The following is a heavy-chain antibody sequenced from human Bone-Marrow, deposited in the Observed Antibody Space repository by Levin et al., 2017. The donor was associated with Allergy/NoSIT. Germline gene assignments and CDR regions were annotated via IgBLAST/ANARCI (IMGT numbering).Heavy chain of an antibody. CDR3: ARSRSSWSQLDY. CDR2: IYPGDSDT. Sequence: GESLKISCQGSGYSFRSNWIVWVRQMPGKGLEWMGNIYPGDSDTRYSPSFQGQVTISADKSISTAYLPWSSLKASDTAMYYCARSRSSWSQLDYWGQGTLVIVSS. V-gene: IGHV5-51*01. D-gene: IGHD6-13*01. J-gene: IGHJ4*02. CDR1: GYSFRSNW.